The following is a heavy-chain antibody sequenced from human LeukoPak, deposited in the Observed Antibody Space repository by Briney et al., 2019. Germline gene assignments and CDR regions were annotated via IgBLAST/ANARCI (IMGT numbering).Heavy chain of an antibody. Sequence: ASVKVSCKASGGTFSSYAISWVRQAPGQGLEWMGGIIPIFGTANYAQKFQGRVTITADESTSTAYMELSSLRSEDTAVFYCAGSLKFITMVPHYWGQGTLVTVSS. CDR3: AGSLKFITMVPHY. CDR1: GGTFSSYA. CDR2: IIPIFGTA. V-gene: IGHV1-69*13. D-gene: IGHD3-10*01. J-gene: IGHJ4*02.